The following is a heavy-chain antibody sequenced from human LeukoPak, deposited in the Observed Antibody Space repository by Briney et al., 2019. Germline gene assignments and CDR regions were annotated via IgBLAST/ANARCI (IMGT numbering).Heavy chain of an antibody. CDR1: GGTFSSYA. D-gene: IGHD1-26*01. V-gene: IGHV1-69*05. CDR3: ARIVGATYRQIAFDI. CDR2: IIPIFGTA. J-gene: IGHJ3*02. Sequence: GASVKVSCKASGGTFSSYAISWVRQAPGQGLEWMGGIIPIFGTANYAQKFQGRVTITTDESTSTAYMELSSLRSEDTAVYYCARIVGATYRQIAFDIWGQGTMVTVSS.